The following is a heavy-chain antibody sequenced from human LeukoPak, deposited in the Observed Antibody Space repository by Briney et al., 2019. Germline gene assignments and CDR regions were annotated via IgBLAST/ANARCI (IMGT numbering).Heavy chain of an antibody. CDR2: ITWNSGSI. Sequence: GGSLRLSCVASGFTFDDYAMHWVRQAPGKGLECVSSITWNSGSIVYADSVKGRFTISRDNAKNSLYLQMNSLRADDMALYYCAKGVGYSYGVAFDFWGQGTKVTVSS. J-gene: IGHJ3*01. D-gene: IGHD5-18*01. V-gene: IGHV3-9*03. CDR1: GFTFDDYA. CDR3: AKGVGYSYGVAFDF.